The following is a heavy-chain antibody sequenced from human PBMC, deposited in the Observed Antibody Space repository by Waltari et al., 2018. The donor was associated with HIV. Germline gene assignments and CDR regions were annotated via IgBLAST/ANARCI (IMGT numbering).Heavy chain of an antibody. V-gene: IGHV3-7*01. CDR2: INEDGSEK. CDR3: AGDGSWSRTWFDP. J-gene: IGHJ5*02. Sequence: QLAESGGGLVQPGGSLRLSCAGTGFGPGFRLSFSAYWMSWLRKDRGKGLEWGAKINEDGSEKYYADAVKGRFTISRDNAKRSFYLQMDSLRLEDTAVYFCAGDGSWSRTWFDPWGQGTLVTVAS. CDR1: GFGPGFRLSFSAYW. D-gene: IGHD3-10*01.